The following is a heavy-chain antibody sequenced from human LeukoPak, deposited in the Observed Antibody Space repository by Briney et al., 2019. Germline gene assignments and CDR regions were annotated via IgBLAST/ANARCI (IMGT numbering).Heavy chain of an antibody. V-gene: IGHV4-4*07. CDR2: IYTSGST. CDR1: GGSISSYY. Sequence: PSETLSLTCIVSGGSISSYYWSWIRQPAGKGLEWIGRIYTSGSTNYNPSLKSRVTMSVDTSKNQFSLKLSSVTAADTAVYYCTRDRERRNWFDPWGQGTLVTVSS. D-gene: IGHD1-26*01. CDR3: TRDRERRNWFDP. J-gene: IGHJ5*02.